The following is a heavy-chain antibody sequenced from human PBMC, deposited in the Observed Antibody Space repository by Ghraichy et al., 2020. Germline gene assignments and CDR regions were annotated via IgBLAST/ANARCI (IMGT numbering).Heavy chain of an antibody. CDR1: GGSISSSSYY. V-gene: IGHV4-39*01. CDR2: IYYSGST. J-gene: IGHJ6*02. Sequence: SETLSLTCTVSGGSISSSSYYWGWIRQPPGKGLEWIGSIYYSGSTYYNPSLKSRVTISVDTSKNQFSLKLSSVTAADTAVYYCARLSPSAHYYYGMDVWGQGTTVTVSS. CDR3: ARLSPSAHYYYGMDV.